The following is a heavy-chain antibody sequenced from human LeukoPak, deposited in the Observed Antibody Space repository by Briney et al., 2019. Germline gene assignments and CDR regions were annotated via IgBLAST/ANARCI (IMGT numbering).Heavy chain of an antibody. D-gene: IGHD1-14*01. CDR1: GGSISSGGYS. Sequence: SETLSLTCAVSGGSISSGGYSWSWIRQPPGKGLEWIGYIYHSGSTYYNPSLKSRVTISVDRSKNQFSLKLSSVTAADTAVYYCQGSGTTRGYYYGMDVWGRGTTVTVSS. J-gene: IGHJ6*02. V-gene: IGHV4-30-2*01. CDR2: IYHSGST. CDR3: QGSGTTRGYYYGMDV.